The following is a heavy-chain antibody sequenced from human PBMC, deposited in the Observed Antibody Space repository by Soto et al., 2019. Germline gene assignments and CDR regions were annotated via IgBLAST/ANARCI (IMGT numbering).Heavy chain of an antibody. CDR2: IYYSGST. D-gene: IGHD2-8*01. J-gene: IGHJ4*02. CDR3: ARGADAMLSPNFDY. V-gene: IGHV4-31*02. CDR1: GGSISSGGYY. Sequence: PSETLSLTCTVSGGSISSGGYYWSWIRQHPGKGLEWIGYIYYSGSTYYNPSLKSRVTISVDTSKNQFSLKLSSVTAADTAVYYCARGADAMLSPNFDYWSQGSLVTVSS.